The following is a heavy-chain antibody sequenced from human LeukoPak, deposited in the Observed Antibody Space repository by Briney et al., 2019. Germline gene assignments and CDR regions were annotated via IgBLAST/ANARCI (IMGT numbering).Heavy chain of an antibody. V-gene: IGHV3-48*03. CDR3: ARGYINGMDV. D-gene: IGHD1-1*01. CDR1: GFTFSSYE. J-gene: IGHJ6*02. Sequence: PGGSLRLSCAASGFTFSSYEMNWVRQAPGKGLEWVSYISSSGSTIHYADSVKGRFTISRDNAKNSLSLQMNSLRAEDTAVYYCARGYINGMDVWGQGTTVTVSS. CDR2: ISSSGSTI.